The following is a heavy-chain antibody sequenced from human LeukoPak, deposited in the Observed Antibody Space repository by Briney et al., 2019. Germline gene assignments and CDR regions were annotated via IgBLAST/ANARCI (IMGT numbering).Heavy chain of an antibody. CDR2: ISSSGSTI. CDR3: ARVLGYYDSSGYHSPFDY. D-gene: IGHD3-22*01. Sequence: GGSLRLSCAASGFTFSDYYMSWIRQAPGKGLEWVSYISSSGSTIYYADSVKGRFTISRDNSKNTLYLQMNSLRAEDTAVYYCARVLGYYDSSGYHSPFDYWGQGTLVTVSS. J-gene: IGHJ4*02. CDR1: GFTFSDYY. V-gene: IGHV3-11*04.